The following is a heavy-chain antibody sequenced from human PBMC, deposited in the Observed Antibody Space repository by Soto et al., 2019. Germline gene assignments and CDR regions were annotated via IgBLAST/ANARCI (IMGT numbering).Heavy chain of an antibody. CDR2: IYYSGST. D-gene: IGHD6-6*01. CDR3: ARDLLGSSSFTDYYYYYGMDV. V-gene: IGHV4-59*01. J-gene: IGHJ6*02. CDR1: GGSISSYY. Sequence: SETLSLTCTVSGGSISSYYWSWIRQPPGKGLEWIGYIYYSGSTNYNPSLKSRVTISVDTSKNQFSLKLSSVTAADTAVYYCARDLLGSSSFTDYYYYYGMDVWGQGTTVTVSS.